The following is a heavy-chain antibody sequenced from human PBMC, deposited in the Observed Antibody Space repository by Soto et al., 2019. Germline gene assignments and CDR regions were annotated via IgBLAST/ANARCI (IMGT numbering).Heavy chain of an antibody. V-gene: IGHV6-1*01. CDR3: ARAVVVSSSWLGLGHDQRTENWFDP. Sequence: PSETLSLTCAISGDSVSSNSAAWNWIRQSPSRGLEWLGRTYYRSKWYNDYAVSVKSRITINPDTSKNQFSLQLNSVTPEDTAVYYCARAVVVSSSWLGLGHDQRTENWFDPWGQGTLVTVSS. CDR1: GDSVSSNSAA. J-gene: IGHJ5*02. CDR2: TYYRSKWYN. D-gene: IGHD6-13*01.